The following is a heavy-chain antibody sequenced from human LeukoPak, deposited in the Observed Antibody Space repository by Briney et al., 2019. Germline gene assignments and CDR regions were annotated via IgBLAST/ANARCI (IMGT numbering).Heavy chain of an antibody. V-gene: IGHV4-34*01. J-gene: IGHJ6*03. CDR2: INHSGST. Sequence: SETLSLTCAVYGGSFSDYYWSWIRQPPGKGLEWIGEINHSGSTNYNPSLKSRLTISVDTSKNQFSLKLNFVTAADTAVYYCARGRSSRYYYYYMDVWGEGTTVTVSS. CDR3: ARGRSSRYYYYYMDV. D-gene: IGHD2-2*01. CDR1: GGSFSDYY.